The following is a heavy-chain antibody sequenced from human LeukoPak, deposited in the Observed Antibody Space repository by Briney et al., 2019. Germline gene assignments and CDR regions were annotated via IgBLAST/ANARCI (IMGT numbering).Heavy chain of an antibody. J-gene: IGHJ2*01. D-gene: IGHD1-1*01. Sequence: LTETLSLTCTVSGDSISRESWSWIRQAPGKGLGCIGYSYDSWRMNYNPSLQSRVTISLDTSKNRLSLQLNSVTAADTAVYYCARRIQLWSYWHFDLWGRGTLVTVTS. CDR1: GDSISRES. V-gene: IGHV4-4*08. CDR3: ARRIQLWSYWHFDL. CDR2: SYDSWRM.